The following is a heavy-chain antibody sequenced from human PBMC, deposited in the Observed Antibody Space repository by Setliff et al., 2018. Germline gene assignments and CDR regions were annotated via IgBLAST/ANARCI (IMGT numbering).Heavy chain of an antibody. CDR3: ARHTIAMSTIISYFDY. CDR1: GGSISSDNYY. D-gene: IGHD3-10*01. J-gene: IGHJ4*02. V-gene: IGHV4-39*01. Sequence: SETLSLTCTVSGGSISSDNYYWGWIRQPPGKGLEWTGTLSYNGNAYYTPSLKSRVTISIDTSKNQFSLKLSSVTAADTAVYYCARHTIAMSTIISYFDYWGQGTLVTVSS. CDR2: LSYNGNA.